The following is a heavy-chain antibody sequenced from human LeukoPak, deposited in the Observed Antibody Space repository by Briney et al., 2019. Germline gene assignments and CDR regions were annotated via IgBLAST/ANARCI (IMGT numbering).Heavy chain of an antibody. V-gene: IGHV3-23*01. J-gene: IGHJ6*02. CDR1: GVTFRRYA. CDR2: ISGSRGST. D-gene: IGHD3-22*01. CDR3: ARGYDSSRYFPMHV. Sequence: GGALRLSCAASGVTFRRYAMRGVRQAPGKGGEWGSDISGSRGSTYYADSVKSRFPISRDNSKNTLYLQMNSLRAEDTAVYYCARGYDSSRYFPMHVWGQGTTVTVSS.